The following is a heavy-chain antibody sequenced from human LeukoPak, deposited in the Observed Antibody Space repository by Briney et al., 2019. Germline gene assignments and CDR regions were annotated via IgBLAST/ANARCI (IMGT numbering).Heavy chain of an antibody. CDR1: GFTFSSYE. V-gene: IGHV3-48*03. CDR3: ARLAATIYSGYYFDY. D-gene: IGHD5-12*01. Sequence: GGSLRLSCAASGFTFSSYEMNWVRQAPGKGLEWVSYISSSGSTIYYADSVKGRFTISRDNAKNSLYLQMNSLRAEDTAVYYCARLAATIYSGYYFDYWGQGTLVTVSS. CDR2: ISSSGSTI. J-gene: IGHJ4*02.